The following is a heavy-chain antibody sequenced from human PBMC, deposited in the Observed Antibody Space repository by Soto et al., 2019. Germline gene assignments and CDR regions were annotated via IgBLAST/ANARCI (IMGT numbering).Heavy chain of an antibody. CDR2: INPSDATT. CDR3: SRAPYRDNEDH. J-gene: IGHJ4*02. CDR1: GYTLTSYY. Sequence: QVQLVQSGAEVKKPGASVKVSCKASGYTLTSYYMHWVRQAPGQGLEWMGIINPSDATTYYARKFQGRVTMTRDTSTSTVYMEVNSLRSDDTAVYYCSRAPYRDNEDHWGQGTLVTVSS. D-gene: IGHD4-17*01. V-gene: IGHV1-46*01.